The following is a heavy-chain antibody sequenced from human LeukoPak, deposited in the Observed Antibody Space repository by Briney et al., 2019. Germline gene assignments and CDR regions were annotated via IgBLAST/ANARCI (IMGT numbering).Heavy chain of an antibody. V-gene: IGHV6-1*01. J-gene: IGHJ4*02. CDR3: ARDFGTTGWHTFDY. Sequence: SQTLSLTCVVSGDSVSSKNGAWNWIRHSPSRGLEWLGRTYYRSKRYNDYAESMEGRMTISQDTSKNQYSLHLNSVTPDDTAVYYCARDFGTTGWHTFDYWGQGTLVTVSS. D-gene: IGHD6-19*01. CDR1: GDSVSSKNGA. CDR2: TYYRSKRYN.